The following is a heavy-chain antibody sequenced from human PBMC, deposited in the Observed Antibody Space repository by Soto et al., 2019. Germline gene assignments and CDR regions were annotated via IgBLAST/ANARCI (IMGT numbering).Heavy chain of an antibody. CDR2: ISSSSTII. D-gene: IGHD3-22*01. CDR1: GFTLSSYS. V-gene: IGHV3-48*01. CDR3: ARDKGYYDSSGSPVDYYYYGMDV. Sequence: GGSLRLSCAASGFTLSSYSMNWVRQAPGKGLEWASYISSSSTIIHYADSVKGRFTISRDNSKNTLYLQMNSLRAEDTAVYYCARDKGYYDSSGSPVDYYYYGMDVWGQGTTVTVSS. J-gene: IGHJ6*02.